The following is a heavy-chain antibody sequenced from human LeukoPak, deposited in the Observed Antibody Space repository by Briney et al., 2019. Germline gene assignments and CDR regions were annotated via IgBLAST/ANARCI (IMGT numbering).Heavy chain of an antibody. D-gene: IGHD3-10*01. Sequence: PSETLSLTCSVSGGSTSTSRYHWGWIRQPPGKGLEWIGSIYYSGTTYYNPSLKSRVSMSVDTSKNQFSLKLSSVTAADTAVYYCAREPFTMVRSYYFDYWGQGTLVTVSS. J-gene: IGHJ4*02. V-gene: IGHV4-39*01. CDR3: AREPFTMVRSYYFDY. CDR2: IYYSGTT. CDR1: GGSTSTSRYH.